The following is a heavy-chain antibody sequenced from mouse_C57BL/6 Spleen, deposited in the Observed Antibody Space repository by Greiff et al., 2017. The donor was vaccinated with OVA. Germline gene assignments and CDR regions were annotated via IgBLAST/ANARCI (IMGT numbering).Heavy chain of an antibody. CDR2: INPYNGGT. D-gene: IGHD4-1*01. Sequence: VQLQQSGPVLVKPGASVKMSCKASGYTFTDYYMNWVKQSHGKSLEWIGVINPYNGGTSYNQKFKGKATLTVDKSSSTAYMELNSLTSEDSAVYYCARAGTGTWYFDYWGQGTTLTVSS. CDR3: ARAGTGTWYFDY. J-gene: IGHJ2*01. CDR1: GYTFTDYY. V-gene: IGHV1-19*01.